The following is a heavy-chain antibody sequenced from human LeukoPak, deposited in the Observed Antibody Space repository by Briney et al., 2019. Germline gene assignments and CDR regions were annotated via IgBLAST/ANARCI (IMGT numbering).Heavy chain of an antibody. CDR3: PRGSSYRSYYFDY. V-gene: IGHV1-46*02. Sequence: ASVKVSCKASVYTLNNSYMNWVRQAPGQGLEWMGILNPSGGSTRYAQKFQGRVTMTRDTSTSTVYMELSRLRSEDTAVYYCPRGSSYRSYYFDYWGQGALVTVSS. CDR2: LNPSGGST. J-gene: IGHJ4*02. CDR1: VYTLNNSY. D-gene: IGHD3-3*01.